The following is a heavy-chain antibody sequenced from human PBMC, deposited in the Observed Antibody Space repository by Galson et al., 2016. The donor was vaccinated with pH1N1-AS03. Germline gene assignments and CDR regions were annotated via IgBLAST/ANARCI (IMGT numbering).Heavy chain of an antibody. J-gene: IGHJ3*01. V-gene: IGHV3-30-3*01. CDR3: ARETIRAGEFDL. Sequence: SLRLSCAASGFTFSSHSMHWARQAPDEGLEWVAGISYHGNNKFYAHAVKGRFTISRDRFQNTLDLKMNSRSAEDSAVYFCARETIRAGEFDLWGRWTVVTVSS. CDR1: GFTFSSHS. D-gene: IGHD1-26*01. CDR2: ISYHGNNK.